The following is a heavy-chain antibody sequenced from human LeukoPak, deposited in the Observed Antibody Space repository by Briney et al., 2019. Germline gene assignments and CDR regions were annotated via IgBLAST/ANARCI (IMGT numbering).Heavy chain of an antibody. Sequence: SVEVSFKASGGTFSSYAISWVRPAPGQGLEWVGRIIPILGIANYAQKFQGRVTITADKSTSTAYMELSSLRSEDTAVYYCARDSGYYGSGSYRFGMDVWGQGTTVTVSS. J-gene: IGHJ6*02. V-gene: IGHV1-69*04. D-gene: IGHD3-10*01. CDR1: GGTFSSYA. CDR2: IIPILGIA. CDR3: ARDSGYYGSGSYRFGMDV.